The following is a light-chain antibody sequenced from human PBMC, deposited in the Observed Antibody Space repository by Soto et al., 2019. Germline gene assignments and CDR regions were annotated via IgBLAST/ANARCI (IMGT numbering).Light chain of an antibody. CDR2: GVS. V-gene: IGKV3-15*01. CDR1: QPVNNN. Sequence: IVMTQSPATLSVSPWERATLSCRASQPVNNNLAWYQQKPGQAPRLLIYGVSTRATGISARFSGGGSVTEFTLTISSLQSEDFAVYYCQQYEKWPPSITFGQGTRLEIK. J-gene: IGKJ5*01. CDR3: QQYEKWPPSIT.